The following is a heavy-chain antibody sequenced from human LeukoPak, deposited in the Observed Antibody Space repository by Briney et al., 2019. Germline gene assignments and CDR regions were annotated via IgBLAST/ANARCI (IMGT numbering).Heavy chain of an antibody. CDR3: ARVAILVPAAMDY. J-gene: IGHJ4*02. CDR2: IRNRANSYTT. Sequence: PGGSLRLSCAASGFTFSDHYMDWVRQAPGKGLEWVARIRNRANSYTTEYAASVEGRFTISRDVSRNSLSLQMNSLRTEDTAVYYCARVAILVPAAMDYWGQGTLVTVSS. CDR1: GFTFSDHY. D-gene: IGHD2-2*01. V-gene: IGHV3-72*01.